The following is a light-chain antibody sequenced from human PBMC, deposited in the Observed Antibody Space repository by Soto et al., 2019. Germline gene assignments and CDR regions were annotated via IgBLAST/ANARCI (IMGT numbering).Light chain of an antibody. J-gene: IGLJ1*01. Sequence: QSVLTQPPSVSVAPGQRVTISCTGSSSNIGAGYDVHWYQQVPGTAPKLLIYGNSNRPSGVPDRFSGSKSGTSASLAITGLQAEDEAAYYCQSFGSSLSGYVFGTGTKVTVL. CDR1: SSNIGAGYD. CDR2: GNS. V-gene: IGLV1-40*01. CDR3: QSFGSSLSGYV.